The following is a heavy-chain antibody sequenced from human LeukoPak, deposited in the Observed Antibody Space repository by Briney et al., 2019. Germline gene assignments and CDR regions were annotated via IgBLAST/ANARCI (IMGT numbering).Heavy chain of an antibody. CDR3: ARREKTYYYGSGSYYYYFDY. J-gene: IGHJ4*02. CDR1: GFTFSSYS. V-gene: IGHV3-48*01. D-gene: IGHD3-10*01. Sequence: GGSLRLSCAASGFTFSSYSMNWVRQAPGKGLEWVSYISSSSSTIYYADSVKGRFTISRDNAKNSLYLQMNSLRAEDTAVYYCARREKTYYYGSGSYYYYFDYWGQGTLVTVSS. CDR2: ISSSSSTI.